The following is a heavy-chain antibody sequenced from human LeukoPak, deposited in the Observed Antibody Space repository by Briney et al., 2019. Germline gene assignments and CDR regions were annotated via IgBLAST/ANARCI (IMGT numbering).Heavy chain of an antibody. Sequence: PGGSLRLSCAASGFTFSSYSMNRVRQAPGKGLEWVSSISSSSSYIYYADSVKGRFTISRDNAKNSLYLQMNSLRAEDTALYHCARRMTTVTLYYYYGMDVWGQGTTVTVSS. V-gene: IGHV3-21*04. J-gene: IGHJ6*02. CDR1: GFTFSSYS. D-gene: IGHD4-17*01. CDR3: ARRMTTVTLYYYYGMDV. CDR2: ISSSSSYI.